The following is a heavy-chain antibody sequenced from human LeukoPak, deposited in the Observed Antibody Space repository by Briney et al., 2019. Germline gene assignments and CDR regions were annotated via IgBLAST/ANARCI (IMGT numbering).Heavy chain of an antibody. D-gene: IGHD3-10*01. CDR1: GFTFKSYS. Sequence: QSGGSLRLSCVASGFTFKSYSMYWVRQAPGKGLEWVSFITSTSSDLFYSDSVKGRFTVSRDNARNSLYLQMNSLTAEDTAVYYCARAAGHYFDYWGQGSLVTVSS. V-gene: IGHV3-48*04. CDR3: ARAAGHYFDY. J-gene: IGHJ4*02. CDR2: ITSTSSDL.